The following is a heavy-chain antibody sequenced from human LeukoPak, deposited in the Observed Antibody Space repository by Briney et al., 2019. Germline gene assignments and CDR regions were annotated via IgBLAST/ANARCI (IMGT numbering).Heavy chain of an antibody. CDR1: GFTFSSYA. J-gene: IGHJ4*02. V-gene: IGHV3-64*02. Sequence: GGSLRLSCAASGFTFSSYAMHWVRQAPGKGLECVSAISSNGGSTYYADSVKGRFTISRDNSKNTLYLQMGSLRAEDMAVYYCAREGGSYPYYFDYWGQGTLVTVSS. CDR3: AREGGSYPYYFDY. CDR2: ISSNGGST. D-gene: IGHD1-26*01.